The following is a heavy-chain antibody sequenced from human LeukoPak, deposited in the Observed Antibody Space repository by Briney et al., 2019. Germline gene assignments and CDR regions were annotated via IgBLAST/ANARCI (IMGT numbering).Heavy chain of an antibody. V-gene: IGHV3-30*18. Sequence: GGSLRLSCAASGFTFSSYGMHWVRQAPGKGLEWVAVISYDGSNKYYADSVKGRFTISRDNSKNTLYLQMNSLRAEDTAVYYCAKPDFKIKGCSGCLDYWGQGTLVTVSS. CDR3: AKPDFKIKGCSGCLDY. CDR2: ISYDGSNK. J-gene: IGHJ4*02. D-gene: IGHD2-15*01. CDR1: GFTFSSYG.